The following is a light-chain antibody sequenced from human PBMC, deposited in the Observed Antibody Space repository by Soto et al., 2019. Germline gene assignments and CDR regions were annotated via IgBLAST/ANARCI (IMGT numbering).Light chain of an antibody. CDR2: AAS. Sequence: AIRMTQSPSSLSASTGDRVTITCRASQGVSSYLAWYQQKPGKAPKLLIYAASTLQSGVPSRFSGSGSGTDFTLTISCLQSEDFATYYCQQHNSYPLTFGGGTKV. CDR3: QQHNSYPLT. V-gene: IGKV1-8*01. CDR1: QGVSSY. J-gene: IGKJ4*01.